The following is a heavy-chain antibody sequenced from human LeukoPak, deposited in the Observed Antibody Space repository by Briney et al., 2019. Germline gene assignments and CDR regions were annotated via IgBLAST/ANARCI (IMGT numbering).Heavy chain of an antibody. Sequence: ASVKVSCTVSGYTLTELSMHWVRQAPGKGLEWMGGFDPEDGETIYAQKFQGRVTMTEDTSTDTAYMELSSLRSEDTAVYYCATEYSSGWYLKYWGQGTLVTVSS. CDR3: ATEYSSGWYLKY. D-gene: IGHD6-19*01. V-gene: IGHV1-24*01. CDR1: GYTLTELS. J-gene: IGHJ4*02. CDR2: FDPEDGET.